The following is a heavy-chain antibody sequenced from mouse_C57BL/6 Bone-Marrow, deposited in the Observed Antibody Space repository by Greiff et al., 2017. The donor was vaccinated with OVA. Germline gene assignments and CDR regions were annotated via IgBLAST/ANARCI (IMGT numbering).Heavy chain of an antibody. CDR1: GYTFTDYY. J-gene: IGHJ2*01. CDR3: AFRGYYFDY. Sequence: QVQLQQSGAELVRPGASVKLSCKASGYTFTDYYINWVKQRPGQGLEWIARIYPGSGNTYYNEKFKGKATLTAEKSSSTAYMQLSSLTSEDSAVYFCAFRGYYFDYWGQGTTLTVSS. V-gene: IGHV1-76*01. CDR2: IYPGSGNT.